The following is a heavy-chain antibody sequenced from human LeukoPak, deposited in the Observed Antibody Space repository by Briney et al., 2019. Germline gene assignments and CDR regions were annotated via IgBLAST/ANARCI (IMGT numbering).Heavy chain of an antibody. J-gene: IGHJ6*02. Sequence: GGSLRLSCAASGFTFSSYAMSWVRQAPGKGLEWVSAISGSGGSTYYADSVKGRFTISRDNSKNTLYLQMNSLRAEDTAVYYCARDQGGTRGASYYYYYGMDVWGQGTTVTVSS. CDR3: ARDQGGTRGASYYYYYGMDV. V-gene: IGHV3-23*01. CDR1: GFTFSSYA. D-gene: IGHD1-26*01. CDR2: ISGSGGST.